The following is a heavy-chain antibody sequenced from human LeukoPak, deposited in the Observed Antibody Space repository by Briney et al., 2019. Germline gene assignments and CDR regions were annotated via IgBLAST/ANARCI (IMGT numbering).Heavy chain of an antibody. V-gene: IGHV3-9*03. CDR2: ISWTSGSI. J-gene: IGHJ6*03. Sequence: QPGRSLRLSCAASGFIFDDYAMHWVRQGSGKGLEWVSGISWTSGSIGYADSVKGRFTISRDNAKNSLYLQMNSLRPEDMAVYYCAKGNSGTHRGYMDVWGKGTTVTVSS. CDR3: AKGNSGTHRGYMDV. D-gene: IGHD1-26*01. CDR1: GFIFDDYA.